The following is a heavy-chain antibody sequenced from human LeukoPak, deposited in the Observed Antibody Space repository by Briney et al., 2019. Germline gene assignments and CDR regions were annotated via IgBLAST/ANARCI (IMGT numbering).Heavy chain of an antibody. D-gene: IGHD3-22*01. CDR2: IYYSGST. V-gene: IGHV4-39*07. CDR1: GGSISSSSYY. CDR3: AGETYYYDSSGYGGRDY. J-gene: IGHJ4*02. Sequence: PSETLSLTCTVSGGSISSSSYYWGWIRQPPGKGLEWIGSIYYSGSTNYNPSLKSRVTISVDTSKNQFSLKLSSVTAADTAVYYCAGETYYYDSSGYGGRDYWGQGTLVTVSS.